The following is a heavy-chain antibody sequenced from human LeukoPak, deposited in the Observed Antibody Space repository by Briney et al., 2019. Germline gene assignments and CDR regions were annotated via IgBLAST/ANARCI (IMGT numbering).Heavy chain of an antibody. Sequence: ASVKVSCKASGYTFTGYYMHWVRQAPGQGLEWMAWINPNTGGTSYAQKFQGRVTVTRDTSITTAYLELKSLRSDDTAVYYCARGHCTGGSCSVIDFWGQGTLVTVSS. CDR2: INPNTGGT. CDR3: ARGHCTGGSCSVIDF. D-gene: IGHD2-15*01. CDR1: GYTFTGYY. V-gene: IGHV1-2*02. J-gene: IGHJ4*02.